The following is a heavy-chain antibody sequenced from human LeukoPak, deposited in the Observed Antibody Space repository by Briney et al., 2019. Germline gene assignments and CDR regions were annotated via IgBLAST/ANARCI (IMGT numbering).Heavy chain of an antibody. V-gene: IGHV3-9*01. D-gene: IGHD4-17*01. CDR2: SSWNRGSI. Sequence: GGSLRLSCAASGFSFDDSGMSWVRQVPGKGLEWVSGSSWNRGSIGYADSVKGRFTISRDSAKNSLYLQMNSLRAEDTALYYCAKDLGYDYGDYGYYGMDVWGQGTAVTVSS. CDR3: AKDLGYDYGDYGYYGMDV. CDR1: GFSFDDSG. J-gene: IGHJ6*02.